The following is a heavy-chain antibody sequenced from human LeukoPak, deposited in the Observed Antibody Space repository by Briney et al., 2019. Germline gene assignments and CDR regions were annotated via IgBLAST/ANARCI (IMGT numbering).Heavy chain of an antibody. CDR2: ISGSGGST. V-gene: IGHV3-23*01. D-gene: IGHD3-10*01. CDR3: AKGGHDILWFGELSCLGYYYYGMDV. CDR1: GFTFSSYA. J-gene: IGHJ6*02. Sequence: PGGSLRLSCAASGFTFSSYAMSWVRQAPGKGLEWVSAISGSGGSTYYADFVKGRFTISRDNSKNTLYLQMNSLRAEDTAVYYCAKGGHDILWFGELSCLGYYYYGMDVWGQGTTVTVSS.